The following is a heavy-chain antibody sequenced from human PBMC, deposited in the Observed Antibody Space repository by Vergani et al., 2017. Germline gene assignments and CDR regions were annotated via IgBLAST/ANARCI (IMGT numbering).Heavy chain of an antibody. CDR2: MVHSGST. D-gene: IGHD3-10*02. CDR1: GFSISRGYY. J-gene: IGHJ2*01. Sequence: QVQLQESGPGLVKPSETLSLTCAVSGFSISRGYYWGWVRQQPGEGLEWIATMVHSGSTYYNPSLKSRVTMSVDTSKNQFSLKITSVTATDTAVYYCARNLRQYVSVTVASRYFVLWCRGTLVPVSS. CDR3: ARNLRQYVSVTVASRYFVL. V-gene: IGHV4-38-2*01.